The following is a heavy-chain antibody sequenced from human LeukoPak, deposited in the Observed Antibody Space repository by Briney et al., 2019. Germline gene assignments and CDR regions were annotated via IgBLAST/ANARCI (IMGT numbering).Heavy chain of an antibody. D-gene: IGHD2-2*01. CDR1: GASISSGGYY. CDR3: ARVAGSSCTSCYADFDY. CDR2: IYYSGST. V-gene: IGHV4-61*08. J-gene: IGHJ4*02. Sequence: PSETLSLTCTVSGASISSGGYYWSWVRQHPGKGLEWIGYIYYSGSTNYNPSLKSRVTISVDTSKNQFSLKLSSVTAADTAVYYCARVAGSSCTSCYADFDYWGQGTLVTVSS.